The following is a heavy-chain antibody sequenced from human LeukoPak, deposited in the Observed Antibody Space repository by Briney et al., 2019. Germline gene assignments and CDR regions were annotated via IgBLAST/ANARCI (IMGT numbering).Heavy chain of an antibody. Sequence: GGSLRVSCAASGFTFSDYYMSWIRQALGKGLEWVSYISSSGSTIYYADSVKGRFTISRDNAKNSLYLQMNSLRAEDTAVYYCAKRPGDSSGYYMDVWGKGTTVTVSS. V-gene: IGHV3-11*01. D-gene: IGHD3-22*01. CDR2: ISSSGSTI. CDR3: AKRPGDSSGYYMDV. J-gene: IGHJ6*03. CDR1: GFTFSDYY.